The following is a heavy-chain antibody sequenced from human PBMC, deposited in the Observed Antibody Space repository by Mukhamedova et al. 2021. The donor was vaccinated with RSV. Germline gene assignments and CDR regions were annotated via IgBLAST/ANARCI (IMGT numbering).Heavy chain of an antibody. CDR2: IYYSGST. V-gene: IGHV4-59*01. CDR3: ARGYGMDV. J-gene: IGHJ6*02. Sequence: GLEWIGYIYYSGSTNYNPSLKSRVTISVDTSKNQFSLKLSSVTAADTAVYYCARGYGMDVWGQGTPVTVSS.